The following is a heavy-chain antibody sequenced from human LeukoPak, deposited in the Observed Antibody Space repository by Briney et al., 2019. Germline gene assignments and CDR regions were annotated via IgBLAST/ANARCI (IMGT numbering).Heavy chain of an antibody. D-gene: IGHD5-18*01. Sequence: PGGSLRLSCAASGFTFSSYAMSWVRQAPGKGLEWVSLISGGGGSTYYADSVKGRFTISRDNSKNTLYLQMSSLRAEDTAVYYCVKGPTATIVYWGQGTLVTVSS. J-gene: IGHJ4*02. CDR2: ISGGGGST. V-gene: IGHV3-23*01. CDR1: GFTFSSYA. CDR3: VKGPTATIVY.